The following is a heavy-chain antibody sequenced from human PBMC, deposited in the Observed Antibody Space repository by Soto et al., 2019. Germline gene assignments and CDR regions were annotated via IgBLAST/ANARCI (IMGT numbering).Heavy chain of an antibody. D-gene: IGHD5-12*01. Sequence: GASVKVSCKASGGTFSSYTISWVRQAPGQGLEWMGRIIPILGIANYAQKFQGRVTITADKSTSTAYMELSSLRSEDTAVYYCARLSGHHSGYDHYWGQGTLVTVPQ. V-gene: IGHV1-69*02. CDR3: ARLSGHHSGYDHY. J-gene: IGHJ4*02. CDR1: GGTFSSYT. CDR2: IIPILGIA.